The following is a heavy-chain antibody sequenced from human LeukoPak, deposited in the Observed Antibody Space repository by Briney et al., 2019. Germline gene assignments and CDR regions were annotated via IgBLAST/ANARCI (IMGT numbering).Heavy chain of an antibody. V-gene: IGHV3-53*01. CDR2: IFTGGST. Sequence: GSLRLSCSASGFTVSSNYMTWVRQAPGQGLACVSFIFTGGSTYYADSVKGRFTISRDNSKNTLYLQMSSLRVEDTAVYYCVKDRIMVRGVIITGDYFDYWGQGTLVTVSS. D-gene: IGHD3-10*01. CDR3: VKDRIMVRGVIITGDYFDY. J-gene: IGHJ4*02. CDR1: GFTVSSNY.